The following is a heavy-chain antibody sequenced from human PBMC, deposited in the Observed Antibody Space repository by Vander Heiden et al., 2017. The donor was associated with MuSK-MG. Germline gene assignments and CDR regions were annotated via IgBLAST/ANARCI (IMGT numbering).Heavy chain of an antibody. CDR3: AKDDFWSGSDGDWFDP. CDR2: ISGSGGST. J-gene: IGHJ5*02. CDR1: GFTFSSYA. V-gene: IGHV3-23*01. Sequence: EVQLLESGGGLVQPGGSLRLSCAASGFTFSSYAMSWLRQAPGKGLEWVSAISGSGGSTYYADSVKGRFTISRDNSKNTLYLQMNSLRAEDTAVYYCAKDDFWSGSDGDWFDPWGQGTLVTVSS. D-gene: IGHD3-3*01.